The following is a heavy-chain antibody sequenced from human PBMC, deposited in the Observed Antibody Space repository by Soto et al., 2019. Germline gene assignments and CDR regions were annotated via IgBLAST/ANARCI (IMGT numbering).Heavy chain of an antibody. J-gene: IGHJ4*02. Sequence: DVQLVESGGGLVQPGRSLRLSCAASGFTFDDYAMHWVRQAPGKGLEWVSGISWNSGSIGYADSVKGRFTISRDNAKNSLYLQMNSLRAEDTALYYCAKGIRLYGDLDYWGQGTLVTVSS. CDR1: GFTFDDYA. CDR3: AKGIRLYGDLDY. V-gene: IGHV3-9*01. D-gene: IGHD4-17*01. CDR2: ISWNSGSI.